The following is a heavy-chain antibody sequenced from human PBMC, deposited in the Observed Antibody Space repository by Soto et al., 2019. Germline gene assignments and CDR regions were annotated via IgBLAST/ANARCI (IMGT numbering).Heavy chain of an antibody. CDR1: GYIFTGHA. Sequence: QVHLLQSGAELKNPGASVRISCKVSGYIFTGHAISWVRQAPGQGLEWMGYINAYNSQTNYAQKFQDRVTFTTDASTSTAYMELRSLRSDDTALYYCARNTGSGNFGGFDYWGQGTLLTVSS. D-gene: IGHD3-3*01. CDR3: ARNTGSGNFGGFDY. V-gene: IGHV1-18*04. J-gene: IGHJ4*02. CDR2: INAYNSQT.